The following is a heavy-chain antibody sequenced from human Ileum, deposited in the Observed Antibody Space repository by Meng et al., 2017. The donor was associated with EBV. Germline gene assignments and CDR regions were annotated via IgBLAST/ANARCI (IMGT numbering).Heavy chain of an antibody. CDR2: TSHSGST. D-gene: IGHD3-22*01. V-gene: IGHV4-4*02. Sequence: QVHLQESGPGLVKPSETLSLPCAVPGGSISRSDWWSWVRQPPGKGLEGIGETSHSGSTNYSPSLKSRVTISLDKSKNQLSLKLNSVTAADTAVYYCASSDYYRSDYWGQGTLVTVSS. J-gene: IGHJ4*02. CDR3: ASSDYYRSDY. CDR1: GGSISRSDW.